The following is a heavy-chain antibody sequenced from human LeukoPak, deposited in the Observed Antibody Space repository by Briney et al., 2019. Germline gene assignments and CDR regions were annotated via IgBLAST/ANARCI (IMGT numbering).Heavy chain of an antibody. V-gene: IGHV3-23*01. D-gene: IGHD3-10*01. Sequence: GGSLRLSCAASGFTFSSYAMSWVRQAPGKGLEWVSAISGSGGSTYYADSVKGRFTISRDNAKNSLYLQMNSLRAEDTAVYYCARDPNYGSGSYYFDYWGQGTLVTVSS. CDR1: GFTFSSYA. CDR3: ARDPNYGSGSYYFDY. CDR2: ISGSGGST. J-gene: IGHJ4*02.